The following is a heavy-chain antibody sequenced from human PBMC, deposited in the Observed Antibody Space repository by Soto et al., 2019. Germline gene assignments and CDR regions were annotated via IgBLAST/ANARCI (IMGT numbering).Heavy chain of an antibody. CDR2: INGDGGTI. CDR1: GFTFSTSW. Sequence: EVQLVEAGGGLVQPGGSLRLSCAASGFTFSTSWIHWVRQAPGKGLVWVSRINGDGGTINYADSVKGRFTISRDNAKNTVYLQMNSLSADDTAVYYCTRGGNYYFDYRDQGTLVTVSS. J-gene: IGHJ4*02. D-gene: IGHD1-7*01. V-gene: IGHV3-74*01. CDR3: TRGGNYYFDY.